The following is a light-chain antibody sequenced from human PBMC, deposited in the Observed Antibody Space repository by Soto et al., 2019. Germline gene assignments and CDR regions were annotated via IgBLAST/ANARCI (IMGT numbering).Light chain of an antibody. V-gene: IGKV3-20*01. J-gene: IGKJ1*01. CDR3: QQYGSSPWT. CDR1: QSITKTY. CDR2: GIS. Sequence: EIVLTQSPGTLSLSPGERATFSCRASQSITKTYLAWYQQKPGQAPRLLIYGISVRATGIPDRFSGSGSGTDFTLTISRLEPEDFAVYYCQQYGSSPWTFGQGTMVDIK.